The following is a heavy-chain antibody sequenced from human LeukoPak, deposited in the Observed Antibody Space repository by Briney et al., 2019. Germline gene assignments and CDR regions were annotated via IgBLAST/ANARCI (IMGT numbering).Heavy chain of an antibody. CDR3: ARRREDWYIDL. Sequence: KSSETLSLTCTVSGGSVSGYFWSWIRQPPGKGLEWIGYISYIGSTNYNPSLKSRVTISVDTSKNQLSLKLTSVTAADTAVYYCARRREDWYIDLWGRGTLVTVSS. CDR1: GGSVSGYF. CDR2: ISYIGST. V-gene: IGHV4-59*08. J-gene: IGHJ2*01.